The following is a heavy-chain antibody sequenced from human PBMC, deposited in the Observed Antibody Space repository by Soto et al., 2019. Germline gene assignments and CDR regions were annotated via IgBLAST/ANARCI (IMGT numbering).Heavy chain of an antibody. Sequence: PSETLSLTCAVSGGSIGNYYWSWIRQAPGKGLEWIAYIFHTGSTFYNSSLKPRVSISVDRSKNQFSLKLKSVTETDTAVYYCARVKVGDLFRFNWFFDLWGRGTLVTVSS. CDR3: ARVKVGDLFRFNWFFDL. D-gene: IGHD3-3*01. CDR1: GGSIGNYY. V-gene: IGHV4-59*04. CDR2: IFHTGST. J-gene: IGHJ2*01.